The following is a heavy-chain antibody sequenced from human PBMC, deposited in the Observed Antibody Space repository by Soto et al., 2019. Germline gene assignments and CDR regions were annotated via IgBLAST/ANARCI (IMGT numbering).Heavy chain of an antibody. V-gene: IGHV3-66*01. D-gene: IGHD6-13*01. CDR2: IYSGGST. Sequence: PGGSLRLFCAASGFTVSSNYMSRVPQAPGKGLEWVSVIYSGGSTYYADSVKGRFTISRDNSKNTLYLQMNSLRGEDTAVYYCARGYSSSWYAKPTYYFDYWGQGTLVNVSS. CDR3: ARGYSSSWYAKPTYYFDY. CDR1: GFTVSSNY. J-gene: IGHJ4*02.